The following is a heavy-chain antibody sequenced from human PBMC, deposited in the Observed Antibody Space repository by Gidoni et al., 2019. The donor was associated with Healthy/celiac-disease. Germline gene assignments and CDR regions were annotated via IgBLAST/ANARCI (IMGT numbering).Heavy chain of an antibody. Sequence: EVQLVESGGGLVKPGGSLRLSCAASGFTFSSYSMHWVRQAPGKGLEWVSAISSSSSYRYYADSGKGRFTISRDNAKNSLYLQMNSLRAEDTAVYYCARDREGYDYSNYGREREYYYYGMDVWGQGTTVTVSS. CDR3: ARDREGYDYSNYGREREYYYYGMDV. D-gene: IGHD4-4*01. J-gene: IGHJ6*02. CDR2: ISSSSSYR. V-gene: IGHV3-21*01. CDR1: GFTFSSYS.